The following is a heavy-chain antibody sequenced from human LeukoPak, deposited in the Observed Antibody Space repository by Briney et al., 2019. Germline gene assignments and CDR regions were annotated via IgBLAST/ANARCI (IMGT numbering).Heavy chain of an antibody. D-gene: IGHD3-10*01. CDR3: ARSYGAFEGATYYYYGMDV. V-gene: IGHV7-4-1*02. CDR1: GYTFTNYG. Sequence: ASVKVSCKASGYTFTNYGLSWVRQAPGQGLEWMGWINTNTGNPKSAQGFTERFVFSLDASVSTAYLQISSLKAADTAVYYCARSYGAFEGATYYYYGMDVWGQGTTVTVSS. CDR2: INTNTGNP. J-gene: IGHJ6*02.